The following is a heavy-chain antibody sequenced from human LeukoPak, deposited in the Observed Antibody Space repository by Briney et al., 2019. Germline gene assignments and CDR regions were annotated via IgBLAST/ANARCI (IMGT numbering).Heavy chain of an antibody. CDR3: ARDPPWDIVVVPAASSLTRGDY. D-gene: IGHD2-2*01. CDR1: GFTFSSYS. Sequence: GGSLRLSCAASGFTFSSYSMNWVRQAPGKGLEWVSSISSSSSYIYYADSVKGRFTISRDNAKNSLYLQMNSLRAEDTAVYYCARDPPWDIVVVPAASSLTRGDYWGQGTLVTVSS. CDR2: ISSSSSYI. J-gene: IGHJ4*02. V-gene: IGHV3-21*01.